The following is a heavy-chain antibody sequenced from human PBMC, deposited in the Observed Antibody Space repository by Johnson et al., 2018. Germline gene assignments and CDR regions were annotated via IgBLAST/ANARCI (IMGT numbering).Heavy chain of an antibody. V-gene: IGHV3-48*01. Sequence: QPVGSLRLSCSASGFIFSSYSMNWVRQAPGKGLEWVSYISRSGSTIYYADSVKGRFTISRDNAKNSLYLQMNSLRAEDTAVYYCAKSLVQGRAIFGVATGYYMDVWGEGTTVTVSS. CDR3: AKSLVQGRAIFGVATGYYMDV. D-gene: IGHD3-3*01. CDR2: ISRSGSTI. CDR1: GFIFSSYS. J-gene: IGHJ6*03.